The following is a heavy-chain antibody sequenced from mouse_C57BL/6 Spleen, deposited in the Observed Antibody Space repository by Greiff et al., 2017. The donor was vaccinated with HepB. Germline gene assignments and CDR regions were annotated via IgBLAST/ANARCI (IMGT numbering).Heavy chain of an antibody. CDR2: ISSGSSTI. J-gene: IGHJ1*03. CDR1: GFTFSDYG. Sequence: VQLQQSGGGLVKPGGSLKLSCAASGFTFSDYGMHWVRQAPEKGLEWVAYISSGSSTIYYADTVKGRFTISRDNAKNTLFLQMTSLRSEDTAMHYCARSPYYGSSYWYFDVWGTGTTVTVSS. CDR3: ARSPYYGSSYWYFDV. D-gene: IGHD1-1*01. V-gene: IGHV5-17*01.